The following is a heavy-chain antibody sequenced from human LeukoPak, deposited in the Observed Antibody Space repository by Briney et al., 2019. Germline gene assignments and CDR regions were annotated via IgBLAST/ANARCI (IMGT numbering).Heavy chain of an antibody. Sequence: SVTVSCKASGGTFSSYAISWVRQAPGQGREGIGWIIPILCIANYAHKFQGRVTITADKSTNTAYMELSSLRSEDTAVYYCAREASGYSSLIIDYWGQGTLLTVSS. V-gene: IGHV1-69*04. J-gene: IGHJ4*02. CDR3: AREASGYSSLIIDY. D-gene: IGHD6-19*01. CDR2: IIPILCIA. CDR1: GGTFSSYA.